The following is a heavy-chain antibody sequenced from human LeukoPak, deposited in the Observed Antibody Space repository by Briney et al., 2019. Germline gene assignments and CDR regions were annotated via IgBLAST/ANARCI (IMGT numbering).Heavy chain of an antibody. J-gene: IGHJ4*02. D-gene: IGHD2-21*02. CDR1: GYTFTSCY. V-gene: IGHV1-46*01. Sequence: ASVKLSCKTSGYTFTSCYMHWVRQAPGQGLEWMGMINTSAGSTRYAKKFQGRVTMTKDTSTSTAYMELSSLRSEDTAVYYCARGGCGDSAAPFDDWGQGTLVPVSS. CDR3: ARGGCGDSAAPFDD. CDR2: INTSAGST.